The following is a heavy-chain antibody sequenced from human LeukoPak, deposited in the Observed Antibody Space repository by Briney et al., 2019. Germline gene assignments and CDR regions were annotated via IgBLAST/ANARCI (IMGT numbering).Heavy chain of an antibody. CDR2: INHSGTT. D-gene: IGHD3-22*01. CDR3: ARGRDRDYDSSGYYYFDY. CDR1: GGSFSGYY. V-gene: IGHV4-34*01. Sequence: SETLSLTCAVYGGSFSGYYWSWIRQPPGKGLEWLGEINHSGTTHYNPPLKRRVTISVDTSNNQFPLKLSSVPAADTAVYYCARGRDRDYDSSGYYYFDYWGQGTLVTVSS. J-gene: IGHJ4*02.